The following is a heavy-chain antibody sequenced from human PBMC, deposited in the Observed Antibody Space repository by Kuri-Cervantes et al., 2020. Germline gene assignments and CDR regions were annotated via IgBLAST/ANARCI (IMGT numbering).Heavy chain of an antibody. D-gene: IGHD6-13*01. CDR1: GGTFSSYA. V-gene: IGHV1-18*01. J-gene: IGHJ4*02. CDR3: ARGLNIAAAANY. CDR2: ISAYNGNT. Sequence: ASVKVSCKASGGTFSSYAISWVRQAPGQGLEWMGWISAYNGNTNYALKLQGRVTITTDTSTSTAYMELRSLRSDDTAVYYCARGLNIAAAANYWGQGTLVTVSS.